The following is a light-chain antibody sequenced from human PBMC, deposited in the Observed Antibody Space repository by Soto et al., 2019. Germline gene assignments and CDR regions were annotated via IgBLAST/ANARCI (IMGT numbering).Light chain of an antibody. J-gene: IGKJ1*01. CDR2: GAS. CDR1: QSVSSSY. V-gene: IGKV3-20*01. CDR3: QQYGSSPWT. Sequence: EIVLTQSPGTLSLSPGERATLSCRASQSVSSSYLAWYQQKPGQAPRLLIYGASSRATGIPDRFSGSGFGTDFTLTISSLEPEDFAVYYCQQYGSSPWTFGQGTKVEIK.